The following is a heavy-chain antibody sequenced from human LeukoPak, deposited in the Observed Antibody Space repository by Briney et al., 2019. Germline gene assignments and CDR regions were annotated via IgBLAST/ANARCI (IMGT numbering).Heavy chain of an antibody. Sequence: GGSLRLSCAASGFTFSSYAMSWVRQAPGKGLEWVSAISGGGGSTYYADSVKGRFTISRDNSRNTLYLQMNSLRAEDTAVYYCAKDRDQPRRYYYDSSGYYQYYFDYWGQGTLVTVSS. CDR2: ISGGGGST. V-gene: IGHV3-23*01. J-gene: IGHJ4*02. CDR3: AKDRDQPRRYYYDSSGYYQYYFDY. CDR1: GFTFSSYA. D-gene: IGHD3-22*01.